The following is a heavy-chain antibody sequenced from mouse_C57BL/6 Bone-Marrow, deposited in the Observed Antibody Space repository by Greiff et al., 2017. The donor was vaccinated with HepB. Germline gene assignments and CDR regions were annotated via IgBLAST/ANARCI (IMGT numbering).Heavy chain of an antibody. CDR3: AVYYYDSSLWFAY. V-gene: IGHV1-76*01. Sequence: VQLQQSGAELVRPGASVKLSCKASGYTFTDYYINWVKQRPGQGLEWIARIYPGSGNTYYNEKFKGKATLTAEKSSSTTYMKLSSLTSDDSAVYFCAVYYYDSSLWFAYWGQGTLVTVSA. J-gene: IGHJ3*01. CDR1: GYTFTDYY. CDR2: IYPGSGNT. D-gene: IGHD1-1*01.